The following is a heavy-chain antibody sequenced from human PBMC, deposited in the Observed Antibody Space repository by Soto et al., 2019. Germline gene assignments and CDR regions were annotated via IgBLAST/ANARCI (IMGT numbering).Heavy chain of an antibody. Sequence: QVQLQESGPGLVKPSETLSLTCIVSGGSISNYYWSWIRQPPGKALAWIGWIYYSGTTNYTNYNPSRKSRVSGSVDTSKNQFSLNLSSVTAADTAVYYCARTRGTYYYDSGRGLIAFDIWGQGTMVTVSS. CDR3: ARTRGTYYYDSGRGLIAFDI. J-gene: IGHJ3*02. V-gene: IGHV4-59*01. CDR1: GGSISNYY. D-gene: IGHD3-22*01. CDR2: IYYSGTTNYT.